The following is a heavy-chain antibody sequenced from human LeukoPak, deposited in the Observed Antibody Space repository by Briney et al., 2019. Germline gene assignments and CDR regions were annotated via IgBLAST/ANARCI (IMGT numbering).Heavy chain of an antibody. CDR2: IGPSDSYT. J-gene: IGHJ6*02. V-gene: IGHV5-10-1*01. CDR3: ARRTAMDLFYYGMDV. Sequence: GESLKIPCKGSGYSFTSYWISWVRQMPGKGLEWMGRIGPSDSYTNYSPSFQGHVTISADKSISTAYLQWSSLKASDTAMYYCARRTAMDLFYYGMDVWGQGTTVTVSS. CDR1: GYSFTSYW. D-gene: IGHD5-18*01.